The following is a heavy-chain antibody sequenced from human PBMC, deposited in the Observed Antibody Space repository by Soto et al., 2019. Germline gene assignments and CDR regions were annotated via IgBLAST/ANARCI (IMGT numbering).Heavy chain of an antibody. CDR1: VFTFDNLG. J-gene: IGHJ4*02. CDR3: VKPGNWWSFDR. Sequence: EVQLLQSGGGLVQPGGSLRLSCAASVFTFDNLGMHWVRQVPGRGLEWVSGISGSGVSTYYADSVKGRFTISRDNSKKTIYLQMDSLTAEDTAMFYCVKPGNWWSFDRWGQGTLVTVSS. CDR2: ISGSGVST. V-gene: IGHV3-23*01. D-gene: IGHD2-15*01.